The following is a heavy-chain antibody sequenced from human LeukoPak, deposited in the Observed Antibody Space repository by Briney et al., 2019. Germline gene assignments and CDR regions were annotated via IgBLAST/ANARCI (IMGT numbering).Heavy chain of an antibody. V-gene: IGHV3-23*01. CDR2: ISGSGGST. D-gene: IGHD3-22*01. J-gene: IGHJ3*02. CDR3: AKGGAYYYDSSGYFSI. CDR1: GFTFSNYA. Sequence: GGSLRLSCAASGFTFSNYAISWVRQAPGKGLEWVSDISGSGGSTYYADSEKGRFTISRDNSKNTLYLQMNSLRAEDTAVYYCAKGGAYYYDSSGYFSIWGQGTMVTVSS.